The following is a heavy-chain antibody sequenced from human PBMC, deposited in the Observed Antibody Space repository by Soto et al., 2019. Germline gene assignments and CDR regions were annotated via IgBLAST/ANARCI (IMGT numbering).Heavy chain of an antibody. V-gene: IGHV1-3*01. Sequence: QVQLVQSGAEVKKPGASVKVSCKASGYTFTRYAIHWVRQAPGQRLEWMGWINAGNGNTKYSQKFQDRVTITRDTSASTAYMELSSLRSEDTAVYYFARDLGGWPDYWGQGTLVTVSS. CDR2: INAGNGNT. D-gene: IGHD6-19*01. CDR1: GYTFTRYA. CDR3: ARDLGGWPDY. J-gene: IGHJ4*02.